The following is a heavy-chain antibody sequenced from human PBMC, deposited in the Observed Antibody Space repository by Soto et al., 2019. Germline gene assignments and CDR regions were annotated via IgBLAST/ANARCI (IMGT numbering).Heavy chain of an antibody. J-gene: IGHJ2*01. V-gene: IGHV1-18*01. CDR2: ISAYNGNT. Sequence: QVPLVQSGAEVKKPGASVKVSCKASGYTFTSYGISWVRQAPGQGLEWMGWISAYNGNTNYAQKLQGRVTMTTDTATRTDYMELRILRSDDTAVYYCARDRSALGYCSGGSCYEGYFDLWGRGTLVTVSS. D-gene: IGHD2-15*01. CDR1: GYTFTSYG. CDR3: ARDRSALGYCSGGSCYEGYFDL.